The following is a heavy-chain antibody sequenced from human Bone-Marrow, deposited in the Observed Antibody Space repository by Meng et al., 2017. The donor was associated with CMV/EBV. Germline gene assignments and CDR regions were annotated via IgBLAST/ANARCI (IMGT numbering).Heavy chain of an antibody. D-gene: IGHD3-9*01. CDR3: AKDSQASYDILTGYQYFQH. CDR1: FSSYA. CDR2: ISYDGSNK. V-gene: IGHV3-30*18. Sequence: FSSYAMHWVLQAPGKGLEWVAFISYDGSNKYYADSVKGRFTISRDNSKNTLYLQMNSLRAEDTAVYYCAKDSQASYDILTGYQYFQHWGQGTLVTVSS. J-gene: IGHJ1*01.